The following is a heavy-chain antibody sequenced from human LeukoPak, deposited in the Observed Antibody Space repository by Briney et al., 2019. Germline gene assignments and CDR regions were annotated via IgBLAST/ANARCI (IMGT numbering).Heavy chain of an antibody. CDR2: IKWDDDK. CDR3: ARSLRGVTYPACYYYMDG. J-gene: IGHJ6*03. D-gene: IGHD3-10*01. V-gene: IGHV2-70*11. CDR1: GFSLSTSGMC. Sequence: SGPTLVNPTQTLTLTCTFSGFSLSTSGMCVSWIRQPPLNALEWLSRIKWDDDKYYSTSLKARITISKDTSKNQVVLTMTNMDPVDTATYYCARSLRGVTYPACYYYMDGWGKGTTVTVSS.